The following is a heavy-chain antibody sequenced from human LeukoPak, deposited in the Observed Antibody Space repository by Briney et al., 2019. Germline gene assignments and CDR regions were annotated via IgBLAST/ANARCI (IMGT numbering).Heavy chain of an antibody. CDR1: GFTFSSYA. V-gene: IGHV3-48*04. Sequence: PGGSLRLSCAASGFTFSSYAMSWVRQAPGKGLEWVSYISSSGSTIYYADSVKGRFTISRDNAKNSLYLQMNSLRAEDTAVYYCARDSVAAFDYWGQGTLVTVSS. CDR3: ARDSVAAFDY. CDR2: ISSSGSTI. D-gene: IGHD6-25*01. J-gene: IGHJ4*02.